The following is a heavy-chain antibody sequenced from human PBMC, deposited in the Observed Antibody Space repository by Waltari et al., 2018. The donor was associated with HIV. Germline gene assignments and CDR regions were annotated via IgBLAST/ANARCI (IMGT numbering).Heavy chain of an antibody. J-gene: IGHJ4*02. CDR1: GFTFSNYA. CDR3: ASRDYGAYAGELVY. V-gene: IGHV3-23*01. CDR2: LRAGGDIT. Sequence: VQLLESGGGSVQPGGSLRLSCAASGFTFSNYAMNWVRQAPGKVLEGVSTLRAGGDITSYADSVKGRFAISRDNAKNSLYLQMNSLRAEDTAIYYCASRDYGAYAGELVYWGQGTLVTVSS. D-gene: IGHD4-17*01.